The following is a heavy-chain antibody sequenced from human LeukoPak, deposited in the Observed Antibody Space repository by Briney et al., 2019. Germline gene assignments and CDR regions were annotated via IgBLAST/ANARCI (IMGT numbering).Heavy chain of an antibody. CDR3: ASEGGVEMATDFDC. CDR1: GFTFSSYI. Sequence: GRSLRLSCAASGFTFSSYIMHWVRQAPGKGLEWVALISSDGGIKSYADSVKGRFTISRDNSQNTLYMQMNSLRAEDTAVYFCASEGGVEMATDFDCWGQGTLVTVSS. CDR2: ISSDGGIK. J-gene: IGHJ4*02. V-gene: IGHV3-30*04. D-gene: IGHD5-24*01.